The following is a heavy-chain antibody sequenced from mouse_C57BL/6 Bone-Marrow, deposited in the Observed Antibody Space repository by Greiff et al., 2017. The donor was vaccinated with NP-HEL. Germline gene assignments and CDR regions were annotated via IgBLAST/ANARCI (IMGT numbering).Heavy chain of an antibody. CDR1: GYTFTDYY. J-gene: IGHJ3*01. V-gene: IGHV1-84*01. Sequence: QVQLQQSGPELVKPGASVKISCKASGYTFTDYYINWVKQRPGQGLAWIGWLYPGSGNTKYNEKFKGKATLTVDTSSSTAYMQLSSLTSEDSAVYFCARSYDYGPFAYWGQGTLVTVSA. CDR2: LYPGSGNT. CDR3: ARSYDYGPFAY. D-gene: IGHD2-4*01.